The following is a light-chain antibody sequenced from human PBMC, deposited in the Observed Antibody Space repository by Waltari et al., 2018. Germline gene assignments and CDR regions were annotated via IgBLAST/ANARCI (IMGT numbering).Light chain of an antibody. CDR2: ATS. CDR1: QSVSSSS. Sequence: EIVLTQSPDTLSLSPGERATLSCRASQSVSSSSLAWYQQKPGQAPRLLIYATSSRATGIPDRFSGSLSWTDFTLTISRLEPEDFAVYYCQQYGSSPLTFGPGTKVDIK. V-gene: IGKV3-20*01. J-gene: IGKJ3*01. CDR3: QQYGSSPLT.